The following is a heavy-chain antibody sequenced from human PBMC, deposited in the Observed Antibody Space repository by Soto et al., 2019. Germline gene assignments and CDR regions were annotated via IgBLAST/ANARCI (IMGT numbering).Heavy chain of an antibody. CDR2: IRSNSAYI. D-gene: IGHD6-13*01. CDR3: TRDASRDSSARGWFDP. Sequence: PGGSLRLSCAASGFTFRSFTRNWFRQAPGKGLEWGSTIRSNSAYIYYTDALRCRFTISRDNAKNSLHLQMNSLRAEDTAVYYCTRDASRDSSARGWFDPWGPGTLVTVSS. J-gene: IGHJ5*02. V-gene: IGHV3-21*01. CDR1: GFTFRSFT.